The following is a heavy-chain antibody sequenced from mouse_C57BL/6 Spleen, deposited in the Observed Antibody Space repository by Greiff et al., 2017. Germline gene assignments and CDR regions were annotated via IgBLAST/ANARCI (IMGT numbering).Heavy chain of an antibody. D-gene: IGHD1-1*01. CDR1: GYTFTSYW. Sequence: VQLQQPGAELVKPGASVKLSCKASGYTFTSYWMHWVKQRPGQGLEWIGMIHPNSGSTNYNEKFKSKATLTVDKSSSTAYMQLSSLTSEDSAVYYCAATVVVPFDYWGQGTTLTVSS. CDR3: AATVVVPFDY. J-gene: IGHJ2*01. CDR2: IHPNSGST. V-gene: IGHV1-64*01.